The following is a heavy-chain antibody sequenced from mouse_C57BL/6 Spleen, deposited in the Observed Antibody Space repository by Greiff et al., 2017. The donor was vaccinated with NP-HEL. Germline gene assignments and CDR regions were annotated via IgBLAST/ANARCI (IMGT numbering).Heavy chain of an antibody. D-gene: IGHD2-12*01. J-gene: IGHJ4*01. CDR1: GYTFTSYW. CDR2: IDPSDSYT. V-gene: IGHV1-69*01. Sequence: QVQLQQPGAELVMPGASVKLSCKAFGYTFTSYWMHRVKQRPGQGLEWIGEIDPSDSYTNYNQQFKGKATLTVDKSSSTDDMELSSLTSEDSAVYYCARRSLYNYDEGTAMDYWGQGTSVTVSS. CDR3: ARRSLYNYDEGTAMDY.